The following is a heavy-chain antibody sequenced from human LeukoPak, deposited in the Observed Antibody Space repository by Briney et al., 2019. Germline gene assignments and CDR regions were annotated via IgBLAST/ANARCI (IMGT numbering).Heavy chain of an antibody. CDR2: IYHSGST. CDR3: ARDGGVTYYFFYYYMDV. J-gene: IGHJ6*03. D-gene: IGHD3-16*01. V-gene: IGHV4-39*07. Sequence: SETLSLTCTVSGDSISSSTYYWGWIRQPPGKGLEWIGSIYHSGSTYYNPSLKSRVIISVDTSKNQFSLKLSSVTAADAAVYYCARDGGVTYYFFYYYMDVWGKGTTVTVSS. CDR1: GDSISSSTYY.